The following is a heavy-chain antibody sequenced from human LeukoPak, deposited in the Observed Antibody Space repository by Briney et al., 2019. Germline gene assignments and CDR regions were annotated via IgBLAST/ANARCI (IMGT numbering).Heavy chain of an antibody. CDR1: GFIFNSHN. CDR3: ASGYGGYPR. CDR2: ISSSSSYI. V-gene: IGHV3-21*01. Sequence: GGSLRLSCAASGFIFNSHNMNWVRQAPGKGLEWVSSISSSSSYIYYADSVKGRFTISRDNAKNSLYLQMNSLRAEDTAVYYCASGYGGYPRWGQGTLVTVSS. J-gene: IGHJ4*02. D-gene: IGHD5-12*01.